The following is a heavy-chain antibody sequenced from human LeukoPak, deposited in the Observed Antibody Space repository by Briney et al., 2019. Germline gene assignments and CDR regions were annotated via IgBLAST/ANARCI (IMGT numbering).Heavy chain of an antibody. J-gene: IGHJ6*02. D-gene: IGHD3-22*01. V-gene: IGHV3-53*01. Sequence: PGGSLRLSCAASGFTVSSNYMSWVRQAPGKGLEWVSVIYSGGSTYYADSVKGRFTISRDNSKNTLYLQMNSLRAEDTAVYYCAREADRNGMDVWGQGTTVTVSS. CDR3: AREADRNGMDV. CDR2: IYSGGST. CDR1: GFTVSSNY.